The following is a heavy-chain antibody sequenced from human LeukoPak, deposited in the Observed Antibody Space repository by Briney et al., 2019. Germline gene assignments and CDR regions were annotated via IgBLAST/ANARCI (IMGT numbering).Heavy chain of an antibody. CDR2: ISYDGSNK. D-gene: IGHD1-26*01. V-gene: IGHV3-30*04. CDR3: AKVRRELLEFDS. CDR1: GFTFSSYA. J-gene: IGHJ4*02. Sequence: GGSLRLSCAASGFTFSSYAMHWVRQAPGKGLEWVAVISYDGSNKYYADSVKGRFTISRDNSKNTLSLQMNSLRAEDTAVYYCAKVRRELLEFDSWGQGTLVTVSS.